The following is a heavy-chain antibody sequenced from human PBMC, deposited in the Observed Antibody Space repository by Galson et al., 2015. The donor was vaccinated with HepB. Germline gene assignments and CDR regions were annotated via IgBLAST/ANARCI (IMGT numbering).Heavy chain of an antibody. CDR3: ARSVYSSCTCFDP. CDR1: GYTFTSYG. D-gene: IGHD6-19*01. V-gene: IGHV1-18*04. J-gene: IGHJ5*02. Sequence: SVKVSCKASGYTFTSYGISWVRQAPGQGLEWMGWISAYNGNTNYAQQLQGRVTMTTDTSTSTAYMELRSLRSDDTAVYHCARSVYSSCTCFDPWGQGTLVTVSS. CDR2: ISAYNGNT.